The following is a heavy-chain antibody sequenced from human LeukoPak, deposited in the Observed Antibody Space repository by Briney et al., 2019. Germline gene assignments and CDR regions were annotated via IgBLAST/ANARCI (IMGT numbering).Heavy chain of an antibody. CDR2: ISGSGGRT. CDR3: ANWATSSDWKGPFDY. CDR1: GFAFSSRG. Sequence: GGSLRLSCVVSGFAFSSRGMNWVRQAPGKGLEWVSGISGSGGRTDYADSVKGRSTISRDNSKSTLYLQMNSLRAEDTAVYYCANWATSSDWKGPFDYWGQGTLVIVSS. J-gene: IGHJ4*02. V-gene: IGHV3-23*01. D-gene: IGHD6-19*01.